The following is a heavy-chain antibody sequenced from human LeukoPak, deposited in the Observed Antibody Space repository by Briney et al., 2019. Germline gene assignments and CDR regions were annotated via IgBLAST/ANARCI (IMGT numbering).Heavy chain of an antibody. CDR1: GFTFSSYA. CDR3: AKGHSSSWYVVYFDY. CDR2: ISGSGGST. Sequence: GGSLRLSCATSGFTFSSYAMSWVRQAPGKGLEWVSTISGSGGSTYYADSVKGRFTISRDNSKNTLYLQMNSLRAEDTAIYYCAKGHSSSWYVVYFDYWGQGTLVTVSS. J-gene: IGHJ4*02. D-gene: IGHD6-13*01. V-gene: IGHV3-23*01.